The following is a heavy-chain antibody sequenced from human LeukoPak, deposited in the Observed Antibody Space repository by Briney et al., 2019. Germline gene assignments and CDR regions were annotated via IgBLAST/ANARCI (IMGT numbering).Heavy chain of an antibody. V-gene: IGHV3-7*01. CDR2: IKEDGSEE. J-gene: IGHJ3*01. CDR1: GFTFSSYW. Sequence: PGGSLRLSCAASGFTFSSYWMSWVRQAPGKGLECVASIKEDGSEEYYVDSVKGRFSISRDNAKNSLYLQMNSLRAEDTAVYYCARGWLAGNPYHAFDLWGKGTMVTVSS. CDR3: ARGWLAGNPYHAFDL. D-gene: IGHD3-22*01.